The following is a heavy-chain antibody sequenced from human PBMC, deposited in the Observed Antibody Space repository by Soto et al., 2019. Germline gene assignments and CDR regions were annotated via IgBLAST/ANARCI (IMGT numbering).Heavy chain of an antibody. V-gene: IGHV1-46*01. CDR2: INPSGGST. CDR1: GYTFTSYY. Sequence: GGSVKVSCKASGYTFTSYYMHWVRQAPGQGLEWMGIINPSGGSTSYAQKFQGRVTMTRDTSTSTVYMELSSLRSEDTAVYYCARDSGIVVVPAAFDFDYWGQGTLVTVSS. J-gene: IGHJ4*02. D-gene: IGHD2-2*01. CDR3: ARDSGIVVVPAAFDFDY.